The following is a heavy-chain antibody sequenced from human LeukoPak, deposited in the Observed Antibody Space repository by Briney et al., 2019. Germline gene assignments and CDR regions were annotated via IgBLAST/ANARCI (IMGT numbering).Heavy chain of an antibody. V-gene: IGHV1-18*01. CDR1: GYTFMTFG. J-gene: IGHJ3*02. CDR2: ISPSSGNT. Sequence: APVKVSCKASGYTFMTFGISWVRQAPGHGLEGMGWISPSSGNTNSAQKSQGRPSMSTDTSTGIAYMHLRSLTPDDTALYSCARAGTTVTGGDAFDIWGQGTMVIVSA. CDR3: ARAGTTVTGGDAFDI. D-gene: IGHD1-1*01.